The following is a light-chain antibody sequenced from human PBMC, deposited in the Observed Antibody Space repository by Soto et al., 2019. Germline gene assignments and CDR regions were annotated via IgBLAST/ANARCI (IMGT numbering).Light chain of an antibody. CDR3: QQFDSPVT. V-gene: IGKV3-20*01. CDR2: GAS. Sequence: EIVLTQSPGSLSLSPGERATLSCRASQSVSSTFFAWYQQRPGQAPRLLMYGASSRATGIPERFSGSGSGTEITLTIIRLEPEDFAVYYCQQFDSPVTFGQGTKVEIK. CDR1: QSVSSTF. J-gene: IGKJ1*01.